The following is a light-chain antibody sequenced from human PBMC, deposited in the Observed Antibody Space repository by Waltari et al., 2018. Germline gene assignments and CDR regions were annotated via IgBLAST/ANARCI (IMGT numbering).Light chain of an antibody. V-gene: IGKV3-20*01. CDR3: QQYDGSILT. Sequence: IVLTQSPDTLSLSPGHRATLSCRASQTINNNFLVWYQQKPGQAPRLLIHGASSRATCFPDRFSGSGSGTDFTLTISRLEPEDVAVYYCQQYDGSILTFGGGTKVEI. J-gene: IGKJ4*01. CDR1: QTINNNF. CDR2: GAS.